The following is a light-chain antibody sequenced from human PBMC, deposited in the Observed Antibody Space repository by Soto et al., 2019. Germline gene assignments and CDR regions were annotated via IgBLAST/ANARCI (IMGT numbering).Light chain of an antibody. CDR3: QQTSSSGLS. Sequence: DIQMTQSPSSLSASVGDRFTITCRASQRIRSYLNWYQQKPGKAPNLLIYAASTLPSGVPSRFRGSGSWTDFTLTNSSLQPEYWATYYGQQTSSSGLSFGGGTKVVIK. V-gene: IGKV1-39*01. J-gene: IGKJ4*01. CDR2: AAS. CDR1: QRIRSY.